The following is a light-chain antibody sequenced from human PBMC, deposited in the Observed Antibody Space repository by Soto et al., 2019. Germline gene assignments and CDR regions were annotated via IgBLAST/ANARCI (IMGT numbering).Light chain of an antibody. Sequence: IVFTQSPATLSLSPGERATLSCRASQSVSSYLAWYQQKPGQAPRLLIYDASNRASGIPARFSGSGSGTDFTLTISSLEPEDFAVYYCQQRSSWLTFGGGTKVDIK. CDR1: QSVSSY. CDR3: QQRSSWLT. V-gene: IGKV3-11*01. J-gene: IGKJ4*01. CDR2: DAS.